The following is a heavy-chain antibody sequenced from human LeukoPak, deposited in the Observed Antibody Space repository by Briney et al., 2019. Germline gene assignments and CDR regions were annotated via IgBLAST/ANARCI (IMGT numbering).Heavy chain of an antibody. CDR1: GGSTSSGRYY. Sequence: SETMSLTCTVSGGSTSSGRYYWNWIRQPAGKGLEWIGRIYTSGSTNYNPSLKSRITISVDTSKNQFSLKLSSVTAADTAVYYCARSGRWTANWFDPWGQGTLVTVSS. CDR3: ARSGRWTANWFDP. V-gene: IGHV4-61*02. CDR2: IYTSGST. J-gene: IGHJ5*02. D-gene: IGHD3/OR15-3a*01.